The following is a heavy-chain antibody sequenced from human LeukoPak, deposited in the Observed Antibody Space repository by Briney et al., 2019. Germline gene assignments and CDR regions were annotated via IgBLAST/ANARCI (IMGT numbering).Heavy chain of an antibody. J-gene: IGHJ3*02. CDR2: ISSSGSTI. D-gene: IGHD1-26*01. V-gene: IGHV3-48*04. CDR1: GFTFSSYS. CDR3: ARDPGVGAPDI. Sequence: PGGSLRLSCAASGFTFSSYSMNWVRQAPGKGLEWVSYISSSGSTIYYADSVKGRFTISRDNAKNSLYLQMNSLRAEDTAVYYCARDPGVGAPDIWGQGTMVTVSS.